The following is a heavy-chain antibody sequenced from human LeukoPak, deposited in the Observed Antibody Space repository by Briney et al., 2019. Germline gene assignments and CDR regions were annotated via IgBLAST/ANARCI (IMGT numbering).Heavy chain of an antibody. CDR1: GFTFSSYS. Sequence: GGSLRLSCAASGFTFSSYSMNWVRQAPGKGLEWVSSISSSSSYIYYADSVKGRFTISRDNAKNSLYLQMNSLRAEDTAVYYCARVVVPAAGGYYYMDVWGKGTTVTVSS. J-gene: IGHJ6*03. V-gene: IGHV3-21*01. CDR3: ARVVVPAAGGYYYMDV. D-gene: IGHD2-2*01. CDR2: ISSSSSYI.